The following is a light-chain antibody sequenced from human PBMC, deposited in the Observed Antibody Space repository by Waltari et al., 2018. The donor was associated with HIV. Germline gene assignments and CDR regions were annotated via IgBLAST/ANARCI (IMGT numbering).Light chain of an antibody. CDR2: KAS. CDR3: QQSHTWS. Sequence: DIQVTQSPSTLSASVGDNVTITCRASPSVGTWLAWSPQKPGKAPELLIYKASSLETGVSSRFSGSGSGTRFTLAISGLQPDDSATYYCQQSHTWSFGQGTKVEVK. J-gene: IGKJ1*01. CDR1: PSVGTW. V-gene: IGKV1-5*03.